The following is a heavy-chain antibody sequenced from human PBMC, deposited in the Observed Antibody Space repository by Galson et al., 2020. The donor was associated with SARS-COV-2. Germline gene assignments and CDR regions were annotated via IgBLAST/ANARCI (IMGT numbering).Heavy chain of an antibody. CDR3: ARDSSSARGMDV. CDR1: GGSFSGYY. J-gene: IGHJ6*02. D-gene: IGHD6-25*01. V-gene: IGHV4-34*01. CDR2: INHSGST. Sequence: SQTLSLTCAVYGGSFSGYYWSWIRQPPGKGLEWIGEINHSGSTNYNPSLKSRVTISVDTSKNQFSLKLSSVTAADTAVYYCARDSSSARGMDVWGQGTTVTVSS.